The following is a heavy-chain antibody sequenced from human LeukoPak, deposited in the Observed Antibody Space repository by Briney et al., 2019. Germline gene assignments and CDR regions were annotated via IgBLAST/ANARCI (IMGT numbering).Heavy chain of an antibody. V-gene: IGHV3-53*01. CDR2: IYSGGST. D-gene: IGHD3-10*02. CDR1: GFTFSSYA. J-gene: IGHJ4*02. Sequence: GGSLRLSCAASGFTFSSYAMSWVRQAPGKGLEWVSVIYSGGSTYYADSVKGRFTISRDNSKNTLYLQMNSLRAEDTAVYYCARMFTGQDYRGQGTLVTVSS. CDR3: ARMFTGQDY.